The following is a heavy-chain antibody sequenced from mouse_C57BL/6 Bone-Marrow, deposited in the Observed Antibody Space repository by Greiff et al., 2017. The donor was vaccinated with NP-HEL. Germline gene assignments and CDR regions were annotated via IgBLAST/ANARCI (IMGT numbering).Heavy chain of an antibody. V-gene: IGHV1-64*01. CDR3: ARRKKVATGDY. CDR1: GYTFTSYW. D-gene: IGHD1-1*02. CDR2: IHPNSGST. J-gene: IGHJ2*01. Sequence: QVQLQQPGAELVKPGASVKLSCKASGYTFTSYWMHWVKQRPGQGLEWIGMIHPNSGSTNYNEKFKSKATLTVDKSSSTAYMQLSSLTSEDSAVYYGARRKKVATGDYWGQGTTLTVSS.